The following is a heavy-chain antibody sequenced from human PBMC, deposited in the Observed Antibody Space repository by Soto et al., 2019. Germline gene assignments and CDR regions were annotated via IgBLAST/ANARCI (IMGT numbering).Heavy chain of an antibody. CDR1: GFTFSTYA. Sequence: EVPLLESGGDLIQPGGSLRLSCAASGFTFSTYAMTWVRQAPGKGLEWVSIISSSGDATYYLDSVKGRFTISRDNSRNTLNLQMHSLRAEDTAVYYCAKNGDFWSWGMDVWGQGTTVTVSS. CDR3: AKNGDFWSWGMDV. V-gene: IGHV3-23*01. D-gene: IGHD3-3*01. CDR2: ISSSGDAT. J-gene: IGHJ6*02.